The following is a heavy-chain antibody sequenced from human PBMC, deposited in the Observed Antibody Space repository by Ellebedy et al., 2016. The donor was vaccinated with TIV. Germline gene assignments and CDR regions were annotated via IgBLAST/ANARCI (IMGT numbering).Heavy chain of an antibody. CDR3: AGERGYSGYDHNRDWYFDL. V-gene: IGHV4-59*08. Sequence: MPSETLSLTCTVSGGSISSYYWSWIRQPPGKGLEWIGYIYYSGSTNYNPSLKSRVTISVDTSKNQFSLKLSSVTAADTAVYYCAGERGYSGYDHNRDWYFDLWGRGTLVTVSS. CDR1: GGSISSYY. CDR2: IYYSGST. J-gene: IGHJ2*01. D-gene: IGHD5-12*01.